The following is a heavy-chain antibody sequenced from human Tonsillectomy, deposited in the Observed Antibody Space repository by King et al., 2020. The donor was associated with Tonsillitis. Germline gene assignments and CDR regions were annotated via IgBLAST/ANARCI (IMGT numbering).Heavy chain of an antibody. J-gene: IGHJ3*02. CDR2: ISGYNGNT. Sequence: QLVQSGAEVEKPGASVKVSCKASGYNFISYGITWVRQAPGQGLEWMGWISGYNGNTNYAQKFQGRVTMTRDTSTSTVYMGLRSLRSDDTAVYYCARGRSGTRAAFDIWGQGTMVTVSS. CDR1: GYNFISYG. D-gene: IGHD1-1*01. V-gene: IGHV1-18*01. CDR3: ARGRSGTRAAFDI.